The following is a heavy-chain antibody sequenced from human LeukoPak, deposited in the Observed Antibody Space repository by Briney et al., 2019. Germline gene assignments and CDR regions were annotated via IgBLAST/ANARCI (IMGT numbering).Heavy chain of an antibody. V-gene: IGHV1-2*02. Sequence: ASVKVSCKASGYTFTGYYMHWVRQAPGQGLEWMGWINPNSGGTNYAQKFQGRGTMTRDTSISTAYMELSRLRSDDTGVYYCVRDLITMVRGVMSWFDPWGQGTLVTVSS. J-gene: IGHJ5*02. CDR2: INPNSGGT. D-gene: IGHD3-10*01. CDR1: GYTFTGYY. CDR3: VRDLITMVRGVMSWFDP.